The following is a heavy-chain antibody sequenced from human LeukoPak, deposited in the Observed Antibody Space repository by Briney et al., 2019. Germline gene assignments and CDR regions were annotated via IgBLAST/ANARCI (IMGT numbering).Heavy chain of an antibody. V-gene: IGHV4-4*07. J-gene: IGHJ5*02. CDR2: IYTSGST. CDR1: GGSISSYY. D-gene: IGHD1-14*01. CDR3: ARMVGSSPFRTRYHWFDP. Sequence: SETLSLTCTVSGGSISSYYWSWIRQPAGKGLEWIGRIYTSGSTNYNPSLKSRVTMSVDTSKNQFSLKLSSVTAADTAVYYCARMVGSSPFRTRYHWFDPWGQGTLVTVSS.